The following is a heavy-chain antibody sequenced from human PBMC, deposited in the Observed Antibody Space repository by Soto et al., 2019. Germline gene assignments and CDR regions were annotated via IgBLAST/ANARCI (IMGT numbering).Heavy chain of an antibody. Sequence: EVHLVESGGGLVQPGGSLRISCVASGVNFSSFRMTWVRQDPGMGLEWVSFISSSSSTIYYSDSVKGRFSISSDNAKNSLYRQRNSLRDEDTAVYYCARGRYSYGSDYWCQGTLVTVSS. V-gene: IGHV3-48*02. CDR3: ARGRYSYGSDY. D-gene: IGHD5-18*01. CDR1: GVNFSSFR. J-gene: IGHJ4*02. CDR2: ISSSSSTI.